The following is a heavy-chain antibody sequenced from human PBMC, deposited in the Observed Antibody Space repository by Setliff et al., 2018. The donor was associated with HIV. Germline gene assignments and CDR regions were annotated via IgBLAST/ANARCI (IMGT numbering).Heavy chain of an antibody. D-gene: IGHD1-7*01. Sequence: PGGSLRLSCAASGFTFSSYAMHWVRQAPGKGLEWGAVISYDGSNKYYADSVKGRFTIARDNPKNTLYLQMNSLRAEDTAVYYCVKDMTGTPSYFFDYWGQGTLVTVSS. CDR1: GFTFSSYA. CDR3: VKDMTGTPSYFFDY. V-gene: IGHV3-30-3*01. J-gene: IGHJ4*02. CDR2: ISYDGSNK.